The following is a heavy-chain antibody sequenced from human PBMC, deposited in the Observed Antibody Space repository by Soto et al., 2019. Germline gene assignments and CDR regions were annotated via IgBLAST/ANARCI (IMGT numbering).Heavy chain of an antibody. J-gene: IGHJ3*02. Sequence: GGSLRLSCAASGFTFSSYSMNWVRQAPGKGLEWVSSISSSSSYIYYADSVKGRFTISRENAKNSLYLQMNSLRAEDTAVYYCARDIRSRGHKHAFDIWGQGTMVTVSS. CDR2: ISSSSSYI. V-gene: IGHV3-21*01. CDR3: ARDIRSRGHKHAFDI. CDR1: GFTFSSYS.